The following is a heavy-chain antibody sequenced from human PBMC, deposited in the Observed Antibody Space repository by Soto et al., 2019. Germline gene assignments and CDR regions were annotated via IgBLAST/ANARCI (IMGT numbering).Heavy chain of an antibody. Sequence: GESLKISCAASGFTFSSYSMNWVRQAPGKGLEWVSSISSSSSYIYYADSVKGRFTISRDNAKNSLYLQMNSLRAEDTAVYYCARERRYSGSYLGGYYYYGMDVWGQGTTVTVSS. CDR1: GFTFSSYS. CDR3: ARERRYSGSYLGGYYYYGMDV. D-gene: IGHD1-26*01. CDR2: ISSSSSYI. J-gene: IGHJ6*02. V-gene: IGHV3-21*01.